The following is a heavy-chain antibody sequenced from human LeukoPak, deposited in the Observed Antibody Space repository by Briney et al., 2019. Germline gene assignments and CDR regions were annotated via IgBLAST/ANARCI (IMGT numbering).Heavy chain of an antibody. CDR1: GGTFSSYA. V-gene: IGHV1-69*05. D-gene: IGHD2-15*01. CDR3: ARDLGGLLTGANWFDP. Sequence: SVKVSCKASGGTFSSYAISWVRQAPGQGLEWMGGIIPIFGTANYAQKFQGRVTITTDESTSTAYMELSSLRSEDTAVYYCARDLGGLLTGANWFDPWGQGTLVTVSS. CDR2: IIPIFGTA. J-gene: IGHJ5*02.